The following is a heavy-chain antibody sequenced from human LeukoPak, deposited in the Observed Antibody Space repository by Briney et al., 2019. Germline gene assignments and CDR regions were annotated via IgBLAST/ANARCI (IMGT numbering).Heavy chain of an antibody. J-gene: IGHJ5*02. CDR3: ARAPLRARRTPSLGWFDP. Sequence: SETLSLTCAVYGGSFSGYYWSWIRQPPGKGLEWIGEINHSGSTNYNPSLKSRVTISVDTSENQFSLKLSSVTAADTAVYYCARAPLRARRTPSLGWFDPWGQGTLVTVSS. V-gene: IGHV4-34*01. D-gene: IGHD6-6*01. CDR1: GGSFSGYY. CDR2: INHSGST.